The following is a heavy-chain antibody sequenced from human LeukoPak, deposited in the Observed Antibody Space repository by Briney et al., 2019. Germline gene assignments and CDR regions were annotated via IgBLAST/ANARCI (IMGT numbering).Heavy chain of an antibody. V-gene: IGHV3-23*01. CDR1: GFTFSNSA. D-gene: IGHD4-11*01. CDR2: LSGSGITT. J-gene: IGHJ2*01. Sequence: GGSLRLSCAASGFTFSNSAMSWVRQAPGKGLEWVSTLSGSGITTYYADSVKGRFTISRDNSKNTLYLQMNSLRAEDTAVYYCARMTVHWYFDLWGRGTLVTVSS. CDR3: ARMTVHWYFDL.